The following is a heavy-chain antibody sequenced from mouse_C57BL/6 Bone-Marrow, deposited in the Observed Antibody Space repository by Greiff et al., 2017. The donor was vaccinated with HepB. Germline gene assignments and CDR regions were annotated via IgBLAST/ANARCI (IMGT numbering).Heavy chain of an antibody. D-gene: IGHD1-1*01. J-gene: IGHJ3*01. CDR1: GFNIKDDY. CDR3: TTGYYYGSSYVRFAY. Sequence: EVKLEESGAELVRPGASVKLSCTASGFNIKDDYMHWVKQRPEQGLEWIGWIDPENGDTEYASKFQGKATITADTSSNTAYLQLSSLTSEDTAVYYCTTGYYYGSSYVRFAYWGQGTLVTVSA. CDR2: IDPENGDT. V-gene: IGHV14-4*01.